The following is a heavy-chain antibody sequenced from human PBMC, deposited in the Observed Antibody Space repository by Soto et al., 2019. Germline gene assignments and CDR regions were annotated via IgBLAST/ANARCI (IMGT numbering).Heavy chain of an antibody. V-gene: IGHV1-2*04. D-gene: IGHD5-12*01. Sequence: YLYSVQHSNRQGLEWMGWTNPNTGGTYYAQKFQGWVTMTRDTSINTAYMELSRLKSDDTAVYYCARDYQPNIVATWSFDIWGQGTMVTVSS. CDR1: Y. CDR2: TNPNTGGT. CDR3: ARDYQPNIVATWSFDI. J-gene: IGHJ3*02.